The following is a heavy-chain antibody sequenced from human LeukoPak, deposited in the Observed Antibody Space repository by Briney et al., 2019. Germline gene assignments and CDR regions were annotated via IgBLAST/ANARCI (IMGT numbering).Heavy chain of an antibody. V-gene: IGHV3-23*01. CDR2: ISADGGDI. CDR1: GFIFSNNI. J-gene: IGHJ4*02. Sequence: GGSLRLSCTASGFIFSNNIMNWVRQAPGKGLEWVSVISADGGDIYYADSVNGRFTISRDNSKNTLHLQMDSLRAEDTAVYYCAKDPPHSDRSIYSDNSWGQGTLVTVSS. D-gene: IGHD3-22*01. CDR3: AKDPPHSDRSIYSDNS.